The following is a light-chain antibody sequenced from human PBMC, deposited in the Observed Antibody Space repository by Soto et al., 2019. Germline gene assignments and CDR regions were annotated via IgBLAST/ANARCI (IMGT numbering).Light chain of an antibody. J-gene: IGKJ2*01. Sequence: DIQMPPSPSSLSASVGDRVTITFLASQSISTWLAWYQQKPGKAPKLLIYKATHLQSGVPSRFSGSGSETEFSLTISSLQPDDFATYYCQHYYDYQYIFGQGT. V-gene: IGKV1-5*03. CDR2: KAT. CDR1: QSISTW. CDR3: QHYYDYQYI.